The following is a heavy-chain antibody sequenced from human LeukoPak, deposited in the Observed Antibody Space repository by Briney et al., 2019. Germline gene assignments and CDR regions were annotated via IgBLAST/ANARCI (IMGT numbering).Heavy chain of an antibody. CDR2: IKQDGSEI. V-gene: IGHV3-7*01. CDR1: GFTFSNYW. Sequence: GGSLRLSCAAPGFTFSNYWMSWVRQSPGKGLEWVANIKQDGSEIYYVDSVKGRFTISRDNAKNSLYLQMNSLRAEDTAVYYCARDGSGWSAYWGQGTLVTVSS. CDR3: ARDGSGWSAY. D-gene: IGHD6-19*01. J-gene: IGHJ4*02.